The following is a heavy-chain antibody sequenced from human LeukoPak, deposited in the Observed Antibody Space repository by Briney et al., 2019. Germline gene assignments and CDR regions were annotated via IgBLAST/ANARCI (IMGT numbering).Heavy chain of an antibody. CDR1: GGSISSYY. V-gene: IGHV4-59*01. CDR3: ASPVSGGELYY. J-gene: IGHJ4*02. Sequence: SETLSLTCTVSGGSISSYYWSWIRQPPGTGLEWIGYIYYCGSTNYNPSLKSRVTISVDTSKNPFSLKRSSVTAADTAVYYYASPVSGGELYYWGQATLVTVSS. CDR2: IYYCGST. D-gene: IGHD1-26*01.